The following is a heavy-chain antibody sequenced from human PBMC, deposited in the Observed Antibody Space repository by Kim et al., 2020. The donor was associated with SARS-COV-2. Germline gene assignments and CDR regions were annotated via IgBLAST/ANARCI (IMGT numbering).Heavy chain of an antibody. CDR3: ARDGGSRGYDFWSGYYIGFVHYYYYYGMDV. CDR2: ISYDGSNK. CDR1: GFTFSSYA. J-gene: IGHJ6*02. Sequence: GGSLRLSCAASGFTFSSYAMHWVRQAPGKGLEWVAVISYDGSNKYYVDSVKGRFTISRDNSKNTLYLQMNSLRAEDTAVCYCARDGGSRGYDFWSGYYIGFVHYYYYYGMDVWGQGTTVTVSS. D-gene: IGHD3-3*01. V-gene: IGHV3-30*04.